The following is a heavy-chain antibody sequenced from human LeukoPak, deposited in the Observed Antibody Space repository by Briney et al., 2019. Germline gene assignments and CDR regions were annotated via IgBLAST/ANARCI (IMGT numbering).Heavy chain of an antibody. D-gene: IGHD4-17*01. V-gene: IGHV4-61*02. CDR1: GAFITSGTYY. CDR2: RYIGGSA. Sequence: TSETLSLTCNVSGAFITSGTYYWNWIRQPAGKGLEWIGRRYIGGSANYNPSLKSRVTISLDTSQNQFSLKLTSVTAADTAGYYCASHYGDSYFGFWGQGIQVTVSS. CDR3: ASHYGDSYFGF. J-gene: IGHJ4*02.